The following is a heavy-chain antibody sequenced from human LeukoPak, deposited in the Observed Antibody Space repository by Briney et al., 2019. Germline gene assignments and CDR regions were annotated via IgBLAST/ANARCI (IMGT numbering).Heavy chain of an antibody. CDR1: GYTFTDYY. D-gene: IGHD2-2*01. Sequence: ASVKVSCKASGYTFTDYYMHWVRQAPGQGLEWMGWINPNNGGTYSTQKFQGWVTMTRDTSISTAYMELSRLTSDDTAAYYCARANPLHCSSTGCLFDYWGQGSLVTVSS. J-gene: IGHJ4*02. CDR2: INPNNGGT. CDR3: ARANPLHCSSTGCLFDY. V-gene: IGHV1-2*04.